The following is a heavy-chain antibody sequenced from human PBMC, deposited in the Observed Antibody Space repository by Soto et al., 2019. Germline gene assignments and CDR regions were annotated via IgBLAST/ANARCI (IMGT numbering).Heavy chain of an antibody. CDR2: IRSKANSYAT. Sequence: EVQLVESGGGLVQPGGSLKLSCAASGFTFSGSAMHWVRQASGKGLEWVGRIRSKANSYATAYAASVKGRFTISRDDSENTAYLQMNSLNTEDTAVYYCTRRIEAATGTGGYFDLWGRATLVTVSS. D-gene: IGHD6-13*01. CDR3: TRRIEAATGTGGYFDL. J-gene: IGHJ2*01. CDR1: GFTFSGSA. V-gene: IGHV3-73*02.